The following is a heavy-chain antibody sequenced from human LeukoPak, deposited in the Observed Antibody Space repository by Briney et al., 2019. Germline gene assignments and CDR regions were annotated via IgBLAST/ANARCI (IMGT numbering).Heavy chain of an antibody. CDR2: IRYDGSNK. V-gene: IGHV3-30*02. D-gene: IGHD3-22*01. CDR1: GFTFSSYG. J-gene: IGHJ4*02. Sequence: PGGSLRLSCAASGFTFSSYGMHWVRQAPGKGLEWVAFIRYDGSNKYYADSVKGRFTISRDNAKNSLYLQMNSLRAEDTAVYYCARDAAGYYDSSGYFGYWGQGTLVTVSS. CDR3: ARDAAGYYDSSGYFGY.